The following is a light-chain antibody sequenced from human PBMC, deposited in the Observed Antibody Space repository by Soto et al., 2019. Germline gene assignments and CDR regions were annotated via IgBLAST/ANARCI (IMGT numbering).Light chain of an antibody. Sequence: QPVLTQSPSASASLGASVKLTCTLSSGHSSYAIAWHQQQPEKGPRYLMKLNGDGSHTKGDGIPDRFSGSSAGAERYLTISSLQSEDEADYYCQTGSSGIQIFGGGTKVTVL. J-gene: IGLJ2*01. V-gene: IGLV4-69*01. CDR3: QTGSSGIQI. CDR2: LNGDGSH. CDR1: SGHSSYA.